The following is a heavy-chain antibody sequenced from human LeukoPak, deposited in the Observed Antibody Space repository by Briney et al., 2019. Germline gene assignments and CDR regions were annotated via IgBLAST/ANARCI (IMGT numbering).Heavy chain of an antibody. CDR3: ARSLAAAGFGYYYGMDV. CDR1: GFTFSSYA. CDR2: ISYDGSNK. D-gene: IGHD6-13*01. Sequence: GGSLRLSCAASGFTFSSYAMHWVRQAPGKGLEWVAVISYDGSNKYYADSVKGRFTISRDNSKNTLYLQMNSLRAEDTAVYYCARSLAAAGFGYYYGMDVWGQGTRSPSP. J-gene: IGHJ6*02. V-gene: IGHV3-30*04.